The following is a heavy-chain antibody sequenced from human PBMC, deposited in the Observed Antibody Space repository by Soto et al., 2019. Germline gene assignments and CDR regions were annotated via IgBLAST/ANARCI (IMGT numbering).Heavy chain of an antibody. CDR3: ARVSGYYLPDY. Sequence: ASVKVSCEASGDSFTSYAMHWVRQAPGQRLEWMGWINAGNGNTKYSQKFQGRVTITRDTSASTAYMELSSLRSEDTAVYYCARVSGYYLPDYWGQGTLVTVSS. D-gene: IGHD5-12*01. J-gene: IGHJ4*02. V-gene: IGHV1-3*01. CDR2: INAGNGNT. CDR1: GDSFTSYA.